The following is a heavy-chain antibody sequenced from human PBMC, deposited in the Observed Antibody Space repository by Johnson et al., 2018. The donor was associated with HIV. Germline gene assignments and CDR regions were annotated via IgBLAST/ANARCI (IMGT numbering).Heavy chain of an antibody. CDR2: IGPTGDT. Sequence: VQLVESGGGLVQPGGSLRLSCAASGFTFRNHDMHWVRQATGKGLEWVSAIGPTGDTYSPGSVKGRFPISRDNSKNTRYLQMRSLRVEDTAIYYCARDGESQQLPLGDAFDIWGQGTMVTVSS. CDR1: GFTFRNHD. D-gene: IGHD6-13*01. CDR3: ARDGESQQLPLGDAFDI. V-gene: IGHV3-13*01. J-gene: IGHJ3*02.